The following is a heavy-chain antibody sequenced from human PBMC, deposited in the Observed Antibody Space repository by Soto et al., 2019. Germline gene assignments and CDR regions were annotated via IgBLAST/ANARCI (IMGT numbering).Heavy chain of an antibody. CDR3: ARDVGVGGALDI. D-gene: IGHD2-21*01. Sequence: GGSLRLSCAASGFTFSDYHMSWIRQAPGKGLEWISYIRDSGSNVYYGASVEGRLTTSRDNTKNSLYLQMNSLRAEDTAVYYCARDVGVGGALDISGQGTMVTVSS. CDR2: IRDSGSNV. J-gene: IGHJ3*02. V-gene: IGHV3-11*01. CDR1: GFTFSDYH.